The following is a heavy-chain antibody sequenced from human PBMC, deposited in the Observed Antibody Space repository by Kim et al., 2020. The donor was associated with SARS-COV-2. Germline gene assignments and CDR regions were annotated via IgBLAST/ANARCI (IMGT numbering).Heavy chain of an antibody. Sequence: GGSLRLSCAASGFTFSSYWMNWVRQAPGKGLEWVAYIKQDGSEKYYVDSVKGRFTISRDNAKNSLYLQMNSLRAEDTAVYYCARVGGLAADDYWGQGTLVTVSS. CDR2: IKQDGSEK. CDR1: GFTFSSYW. D-gene: IGHD2-15*01. V-gene: IGHV3-7*03. J-gene: IGHJ4*02. CDR3: ARVGGLAADDY.